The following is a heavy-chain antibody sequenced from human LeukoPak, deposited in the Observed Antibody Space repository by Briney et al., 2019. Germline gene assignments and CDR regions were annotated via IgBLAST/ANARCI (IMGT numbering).Heavy chain of an antibody. J-gene: IGHJ6*02. Sequence: PGGSLRLSCAASGFTVSSNYMSWVRQAPGKGLEGVSVIYSGGSTYYADSVKGRFTISRDNSKNTLYLQMNSLRAEDTAVYYCARDSYYYDSSGYPPYYYYYYGMDVWGQGTTVTVSS. D-gene: IGHD3-22*01. CDR2: IYSGGST. V-gene: IGHV3-53*01. CDR1: GFTVSSNY. CDR3: ARDSYYYDSSGYPPYYYYYYGMDV.